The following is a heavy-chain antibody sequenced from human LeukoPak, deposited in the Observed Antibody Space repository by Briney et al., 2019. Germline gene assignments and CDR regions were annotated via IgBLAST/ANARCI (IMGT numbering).Heavy chain of an antibody. Sequence: ASVKVPCKVSGYTLTELSMHWVRQAPGKGLEWMGGFDPEGGETIYAQKFQGRVTMTEDTSTDTAYMELSSLRSEDTTVHYCATHCSSTSCSEDYYYYYGMDVWGQGTTVTVSS. D-gene: IGHD2-2*01. CDR1: GYTLTELS. CDR2: FDPEGGET. CDR3: ATHCSSTSCSEDYYYYYGMDV. J-gene: IGHJ6*02. V-gene: IGHV1-24*01.